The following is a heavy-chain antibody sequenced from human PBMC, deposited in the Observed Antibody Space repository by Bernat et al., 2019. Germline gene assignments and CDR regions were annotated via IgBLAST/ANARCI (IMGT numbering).Heavy chain of an antibody. V-gene: IGHV1-3*01. Sequence: QVQLVQSGAEVKKPGASVKVSCKASGYTFTSYAMHWVRQAPGQRLEWMGWINAGNGNTKYSQKFQGRVTITADESTSTAYMELSSLRSEDTAVYYCAIDLPITMVQGVMDVWFGPWGQGTLVTVSS. CDR3: AIDLPITMVQGVMDVWFGP. D-gene: IGHD3-10*01. J-gene: IGHJ5*02. CDR2: INAGNGNT. CDR1: GYTFTSYA.